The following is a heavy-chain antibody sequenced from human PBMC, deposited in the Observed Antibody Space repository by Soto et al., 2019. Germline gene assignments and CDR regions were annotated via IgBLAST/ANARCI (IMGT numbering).Heavy chain of an antibody. D-gene: IGHD2-2*02. CDR2: IYYLGST. CDR3: ARLPRTDCSSTSCYTNAFDI. V-gene: IGHV4-39*01. J-gene: IGHJ3*02. CDR1: GGSISSSSYY. Sequence: QLQLQESGPGLVKPPETLSLTCTVSGGSISSSSYYWGWIRQPPGKGLEWIGNIYYLGSTYYNPSLKSRVTISVDSSKNQFSLRLSSVTAADTAVYYCARLPRTDCSSTSCYTNAFDIWGQGTLITVSS.